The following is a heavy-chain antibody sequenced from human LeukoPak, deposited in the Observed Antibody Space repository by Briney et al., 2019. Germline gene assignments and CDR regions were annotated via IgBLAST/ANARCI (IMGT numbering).Heavy chain of an antibody. D-gene: IGHD3-16*01. CDR1: GFTFSSYS. Sequence: GGSLRLSCAASGFTFSSYSMNWVRQAPGKGLEWVSSISSSSSYIYYADSVKGRFTISRDNTKNSLYLQMNSLRAEDTAVYYCARVERRGMEDYWGQGTPVTVSS. J-gene: IGHJ4*02. V-gene: IGHV3-21*01. CDR2: ISSSSSYI. CDR3: ARVERRGMEDY.